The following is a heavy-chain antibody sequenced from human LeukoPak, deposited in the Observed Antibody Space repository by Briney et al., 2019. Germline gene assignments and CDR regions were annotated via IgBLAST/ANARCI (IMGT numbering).Heavy chain of an antibody. CDR1: GGSVSSGNYY. CDR3: ARHSSGYHGLFDP. D-gene: IGHD3-22*01. Sequence: SETLSLTCTVSGGSVSSGNYYWSWIRQPPGKGLEWIGYIYYSGSTNYNPSLKSRVTISVDTSKNQFSLKLSSVTAADTAVYYCARHSSGYHGLFDPWGQGTLVTVSS. V-gene: IGHV4-61*01. J-gene: IGHJ5*02. CDR2: IYYSGST.